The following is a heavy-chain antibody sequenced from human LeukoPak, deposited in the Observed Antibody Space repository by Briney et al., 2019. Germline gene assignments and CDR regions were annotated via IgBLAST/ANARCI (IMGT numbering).Heavy chain of an antibody. J-gene: IGHJ6*02. CDR3: ATGPTVTIPAPFYYYYGMAV. CDR2: FDPEDGET. D-gene: IGHD4-11*01. Sequence: ASVKVSCKVSGYTLTELSMHWVRQAPGKGLEWMGGFDPEDGETIYAQKFQGRVTMTEDTSTDTAYMELSSLRSEDTAVYYCATGPTVTIPAPFYYYYGMAVWGQGTTVTVSS. CDR1: GYTLTELS. V-gene: IGHV1-24*01.